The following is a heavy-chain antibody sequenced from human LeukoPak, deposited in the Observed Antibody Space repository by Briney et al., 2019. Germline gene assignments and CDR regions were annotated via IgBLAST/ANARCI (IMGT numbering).Heavy chain of an antibody. D-gene: IGHD3-22*01. CDR1: GGSFSGYY. CDR3: ARGSYYYDSSGYHYYYYYGMDV. Sequence: PSETLSLTCAVYGGSFSGYYWSWIRQPPGKGLEWIGEINHSGSTNYNPSLKSRVTISVDTSKNQFSLKLSSVTAADTAVYYCARGSYYYDSSGYHYYYYYGMDVWGQGTTVTVSS. CDR2: INHSGST. V-gene: IGHV4-34*01. J-gene: IGHJ6*02.